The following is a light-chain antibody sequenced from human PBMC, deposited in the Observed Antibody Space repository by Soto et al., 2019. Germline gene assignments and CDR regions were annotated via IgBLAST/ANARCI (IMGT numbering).Light chain of an antibody. Sequence: QAVVTQEPSLTVSPGGTVTLTCGSSFGAVTKDNYPYWLQQQPGQAPRTLIYDTNNSQSCTPGRLSGSILGGKAALTLSGAQPEDEADYYRLLSYAGARPVFGGGTKVTVL. CDR1: FGAVTKDNY. CDR3: LLSYAGARPV. CDR2: DTN. J-gene: IGLJ3*02. V-gene: IGLV7-46*01.